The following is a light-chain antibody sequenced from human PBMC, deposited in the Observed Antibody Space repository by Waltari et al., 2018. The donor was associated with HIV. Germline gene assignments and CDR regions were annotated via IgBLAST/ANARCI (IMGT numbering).Light chain of an antibody. J-gene: IGLJ3*02. CDR2: DNS. CDR3: QSYDSSLNGRV. V-gene: IGLV1-40*01. CDR1: SSNIGADHD. Sequence: QSVLTQPPSVSGAPGQGVTIPCTGSSSNIGADHDVHWYQQLPGTAPTLLIYDNSNRPSGVPDRFSGSKSGTSASLAITGLQAEDEADYYCQSYDSSLNGRVFGGGTKLTVL.